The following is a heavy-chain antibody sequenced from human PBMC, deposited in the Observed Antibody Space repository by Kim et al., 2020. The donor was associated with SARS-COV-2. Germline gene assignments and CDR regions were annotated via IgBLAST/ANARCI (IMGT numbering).Heavy chain of an antibody. Sequence: GGSLRLSCAASGFTFSDYAMSWVRQAPGKGLEWVSYIRCGGAVTHYAGSVKGRCTISRDNSRNILYLQLNSLRAEDTAVYYCAKCHSCWGIDAYDTWG. CDR1: GFTFSDYA. D-gene: IGHD7-27*01. V-gene: IGHV3-23*01. CDR2: IRCGGAVT. CDR3: AKCHSCWGIDAYDT. J-gene: IGHJ3*02.